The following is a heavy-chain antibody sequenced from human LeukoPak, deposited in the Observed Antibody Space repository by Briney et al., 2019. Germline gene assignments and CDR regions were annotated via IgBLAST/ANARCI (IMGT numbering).Heavy chain of an antibody. D-gene: IGHD2-2*01. CDR2: KYYSGSA. Sequence: SETLSLTCNVSGVSISDGRYYWAWIRQRPGKGLEWLGYKYYSGSAKCNPSLKSRLTISIDTPENQFSLHLTSVTAADTAIYYCATPYCSGISCLDVFNVWGQGTLVSVSS. CDR3: ATPYCSGISCLDVFNV. J-gene: IGHJ3*01. V-gene: IGHV4-31*03. CDR1: GVSISDGRYY.